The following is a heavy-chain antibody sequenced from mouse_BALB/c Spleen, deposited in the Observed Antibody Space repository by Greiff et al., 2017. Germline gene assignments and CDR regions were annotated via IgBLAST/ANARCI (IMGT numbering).Heavy chain of an antibody. D-gene: IGHD4-1*01. CDR1: GFTFSSYT. V-gene: IGHV5-12-2*01. J-gene: IGHJ4*01. Sequence: EVMLVESGGGLVQPGGSLKLSCAASGFTFSSYTMSWVRQTPEERLEWFAYISNGGGSTYYPDTVKGRFTISRDNAKNTLYLQMSSLKSEDTAMYYCARRTGTDYAMDYWGQGTSVTVSS. CDR3: ARRTGTDYAMDY. CDR2: ISNGGGST.